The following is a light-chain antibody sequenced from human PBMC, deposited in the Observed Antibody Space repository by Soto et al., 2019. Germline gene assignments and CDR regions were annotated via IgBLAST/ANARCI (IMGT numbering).Light chain of an antibody. V-gene: IGKV3-20*01. CDR2: GAS. CDR3: QQYGSSPWT. Sequence: EIVLTQSPGTLSLSPGERVILSCRASLTVSDNYLAWYQQKAGQAPRLVIYGASTRATGIPDRFSASGSGTDFTLTISRLEPEDFAVYYCQQYGSSPWTFGQGTKVDI. J-gene: IGKJ1*01. CDR1: LTVSDNY.